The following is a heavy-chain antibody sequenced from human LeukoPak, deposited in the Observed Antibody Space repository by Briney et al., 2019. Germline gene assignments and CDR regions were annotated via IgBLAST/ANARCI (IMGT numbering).Heavy chain of an antibody. Sequence: ASVKVFCKASGYTFVAFYMQWLRQAPGQGLEWMGWINPNSGDTNYAQKIQGRVTMTTDTSTTTAYMELRSLRSDDTAVHYCARTDIVVVPADIGMDVWGKGTTVTVSS. CDR1: GYTFVAFY. CDR2: INPNSGDT. D-gene: IGHD2-2*01. CDR3: ARTDIVVVPADIGMDV. V-gene: IGHV1-2*02. J-gene: IGHJ6*03.